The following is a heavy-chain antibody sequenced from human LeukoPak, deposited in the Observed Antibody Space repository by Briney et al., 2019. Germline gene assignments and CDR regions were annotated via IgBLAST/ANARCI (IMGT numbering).Heavy chain of an antibody. CDR3: ARGRYCSGGSCYSGWFDP. J-gene: IGHJ5*02. CDR2: INTNTGNP. CDR1: GYTFTSYA. Sequence: ASVKVSCKASGYTFTSYAMNWVRQAPGQGLEWMGWINTNTGNPTYAQGFTGRFVFSLDTSVSTAYLQINSLTTEDSAVYYCARGRYCSGGSCYSGWFDPWGQGTLVTVSS. D-gene: IGHD2-15*01. V-gene: IGHV7-4-1*02.